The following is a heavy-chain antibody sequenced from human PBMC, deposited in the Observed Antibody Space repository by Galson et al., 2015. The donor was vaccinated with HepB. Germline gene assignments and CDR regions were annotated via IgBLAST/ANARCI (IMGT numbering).Heavy chain of an antibody. D-gene: IGHD2-15*01. V-gene: IGHV3-74*01. Sequence: SLRLSCAASGFTFSKYWMYWVRHAPGKGLVWVSRINSDGSSTTYADSVKGRFTVSRDNAKNTLYLQMSSLRVEDTAVYYCASLVAYYYFGMDVWGEGTTVIDSS. CDR2: INSDGSST. CDR3: ASLVAYYYFGMDV. J-gene: IGHJ6*04. CDR1: GFTFSKYW.